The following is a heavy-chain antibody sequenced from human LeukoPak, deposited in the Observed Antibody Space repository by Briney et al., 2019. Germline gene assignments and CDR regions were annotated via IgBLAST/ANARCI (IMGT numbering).Heavy chain of an antibody. CDR3: AKESLAYGSGSLDAFDI. J-gene: IGHJ3*02. CDR2: ISTDTSII. CDR1: GFTFSDYY. Sequence: GGSLRLSCAASGFTFSDYYMSWIRQAPGKGLEWLSYISTDTSIIYYADSVKGRFTISRDNSKNTLYLQMNSLRAEDTAVYYCAKESLAYGSGSLDAFDIWGQGTMVTVSS. V-gene: IGHV3-11*04. D-gene: IGHD3-10*01.